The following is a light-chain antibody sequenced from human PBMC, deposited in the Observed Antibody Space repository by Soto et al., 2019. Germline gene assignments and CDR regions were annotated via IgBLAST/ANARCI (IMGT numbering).Light chain of an antibody. CDR1: SGHSSYA. J-gene: IGLJ3*02. CDR2: LNSDGSH. CDR3: QTWGTGMGV. V-gene: IGLV4-69*01. Sequence: QPVLTQSPSASASLGASVKLTCTLSSGHSSYAIAWHQQQPEKGPRYLMKLNSDGSHNKGDGIPDRVSGSSSGAERYLTIPSLQSEEEADYYCQTWGTGMGVFGGGTKLTVL.